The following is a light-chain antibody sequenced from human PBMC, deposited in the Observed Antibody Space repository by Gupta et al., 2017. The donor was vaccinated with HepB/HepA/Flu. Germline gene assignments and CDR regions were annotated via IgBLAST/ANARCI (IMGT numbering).Light chain of an antibody. J-gene: IGKJ2*01. CDR1: QSRVQSDGNTY. V-gene: IGKV2-30*02. CDR2: KGS. Sequence: DVVLTQSPLSLAVTPGQPASISCSSSQSRVQSDGNTYFNWYHQGPGQPPRRLIYKGSIRDSGVPDRFSGSGSGTDFTLKISRGEAEDVGVYCCRQEQHCPITFGQGTKLEIK. CDR3: RQEQHCPIT.